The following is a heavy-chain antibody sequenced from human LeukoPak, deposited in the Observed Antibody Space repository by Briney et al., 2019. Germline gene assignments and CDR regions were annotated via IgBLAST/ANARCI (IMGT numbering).Heavy chain of an antibody. CDR1: GYTFTSYY. J-gene: IGHJ5*02. D-gene: IGHD2-2*01. CDR3: AREDIVVVPASHNWFDP. Sequence: ASVTVSCKASGYTFTSYYMHWVRQAPGQGLEWMGIINPSGGSTSYAQKFQGRVTMTRDTSTSTVYMELSSLRSEDTAVYYCAREDIVVVPASHNWFDPWGQGTLVTVSS. CDR2: INPSGGST. V-gene: IGHV1-46*01.